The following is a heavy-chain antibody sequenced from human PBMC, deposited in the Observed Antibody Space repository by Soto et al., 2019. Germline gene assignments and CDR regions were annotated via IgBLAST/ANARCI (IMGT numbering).Heavy chain of an antibody. V-gene: IGHV1-69*01. J-gene: IGHJ6*02. D-gene: IGHD2-2*01. CDR1: GGTFSSYA. Sequence: QVQLVQSGAEVKKPGSSVKVSCKASGGTFSSYAISWVRQAPGQGLEWVGGIIPISETTNYAQKFQGRVTITADESKSPAYMELSSLRSEDTAVYYCARSQGSSTSLEIYYYYYYGMDVWGQGTTVTVSS. CDR3: ARSQGSSTSLEIYYYYYYGMDV. CDR2: IIPISETT.